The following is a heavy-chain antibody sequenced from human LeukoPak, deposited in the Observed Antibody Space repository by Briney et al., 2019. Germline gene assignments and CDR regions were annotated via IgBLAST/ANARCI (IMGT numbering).Heavy chain of an antibody. CDR3: ARALRSTGNWFDP. Sequence: GGSLRLSCAASGFTFSTYSMNWVRQAPGKGLEWVSYISASSSTMYYADSVKGRFTVSRDNAKSSLYLQMNSLRDDDTALYYCARALRSTGNWFDPWGQGTLVTVSS. V-gene: IGHV3-48*02. J-gene: IGHJ5*02. CDR2: ISASSSTM. CDR1: GFTFSTYS. D-gene: IGHD3-9*01.